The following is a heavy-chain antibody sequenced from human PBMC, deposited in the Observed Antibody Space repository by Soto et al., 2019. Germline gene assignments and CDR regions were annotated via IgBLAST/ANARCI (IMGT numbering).Heavy chain of an antibody. Sequence: SETLSLTCAISGDSVSSNSAAWHWIRPSPSRGLEWLGRTYYRSKWYNDYAVSVKSRITINPDTSKNQFSLQLNSVTPEDTAVYYCARAVSYYYGMDVWGQGTTVTVSS. CDR1: GDSVSSNSAA. J-gene: IGHJ6*02. CDR2: TYYRSKWYN. V-gene: IGHV6-1*01. CDR3: ARAVSYYYGMDV.